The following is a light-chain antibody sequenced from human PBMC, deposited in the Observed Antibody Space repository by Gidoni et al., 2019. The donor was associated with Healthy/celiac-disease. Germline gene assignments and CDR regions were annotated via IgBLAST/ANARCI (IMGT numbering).Light chain of an antibody. J-gene: IGKJ2*01. V-gene: IGKV3-20*01. Sequence: ELVLTQSQGTLSLSPGERATLSCRASQSVSSSCLAWYQQKPGQAPRLLIYGASSRATGIPDRFSGSGSGTDFTLTISRLEPEDFAVYYCQQYGSSLYTFGQGTKLEIK. CDR3: QQYGSSLYT. CDR2: GAS. CDR1: QSVSSSC.